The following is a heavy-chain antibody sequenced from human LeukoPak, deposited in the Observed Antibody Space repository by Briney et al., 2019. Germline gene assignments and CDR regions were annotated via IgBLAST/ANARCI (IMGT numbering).Heavy chain of an antibody. CDR2: IYTSGST. CDR1: GGSISSYY. D-gene: IGHD6-19*01. V-gene: IGHV4-4*07. Sequence: PSETLSLTCTVSGGSISSYYWSWIRQPAGKGLEWIGRIYTSGSTNYNPSLKSRATMSVDTSNNQFSLKLNSVTAADTAVYYCARESLTVAGTTSPLEYWGQGILVTVSS. J-gene: IGHJ4*02. CDR3: ARESLTVAGTTSPLEY.